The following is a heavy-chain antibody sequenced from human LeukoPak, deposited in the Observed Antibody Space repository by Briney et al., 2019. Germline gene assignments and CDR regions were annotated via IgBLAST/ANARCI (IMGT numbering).Heavy chain of an antibody. CDR2: INHSGST. D-gene: IGHD2-15*01. Sequence: PSETLSLTCAVYGGSFSGYYWSWIRQPPGKGLEWIGEINHSGSTNYNPSLKSRVTISVDTSKNQFSLKLSSVTAADTAVYYCARGYCSGGSCYSSPPDYWGQGTLVTVSS. V-gene: IGHV4-34*01. J-gene: IGHJ4*02. CDR1: GGSFSGYY. CDR3: ARGYCSGGSCYSSPPDY.